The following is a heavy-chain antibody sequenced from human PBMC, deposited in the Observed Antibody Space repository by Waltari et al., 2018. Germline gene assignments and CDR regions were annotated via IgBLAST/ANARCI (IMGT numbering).Heavy chain of an antibody. CDR3: ARYNIWSGYYYPDY. CDR1: GFTFGSYA. V-gene: IGHV3-23*01. Sequence: EVQLLDSGGGLVQPGGSLRLSCVVSGFTFGSYAMSWVRQAPDNGLGWVSAITSSGDNTYYADSVKCRFTISRDNSKNTLYLQMNSLRAEDTAVYYCARYNIWSGYYYPDYWSQGTQVTVSS. J-gene: IGHJ4*02. D-gene: IGHD3-3*01. CDR2: ITSSGDNT.